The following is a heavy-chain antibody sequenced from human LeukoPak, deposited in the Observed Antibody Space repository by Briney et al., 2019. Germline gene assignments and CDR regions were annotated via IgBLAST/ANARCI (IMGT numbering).Heavy chain of an antibody. J-gene: IGHJ4*02. V-gene: IGHV3-9*03. D-gene: IGHD5-12*01. CDR3: VKGDRSGYDLGNFDY. Sequence: GGALRLSCAASGFTFDDYAMHWVRQAPGKGLEWVSGISWNSGSIGYADSVKGRFTISRDNAKNSLYLQMNSLRAEDMALYYCVKGDRSGYDLGNFDYWGQGTLVTVSS. CDR2: ISWNSGSI. CDR1: GFTFDDYA.